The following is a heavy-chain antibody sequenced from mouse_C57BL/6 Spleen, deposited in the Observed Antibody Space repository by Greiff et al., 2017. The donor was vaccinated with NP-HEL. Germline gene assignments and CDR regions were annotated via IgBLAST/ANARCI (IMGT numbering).Heavy chain of an antibody. Sequence: EVKVVDSGGGLVQSGRSLRLSCATSGFTFSDFYMEWVRQAPGKGLEWIAASRNKANDYTTEYSASVKGRFIVSRDTSQSILYLQMNALRAEDTAIYYCARDEVRSWYFDVWGTGTTVTVSS. D-gene: IGHD2-14*01. V-gene: IGHV7-1*01. J-gene: IGHJ1*03. CDR1: GFTFSDFY. CDR3: ARDEVRSWYFDV. CDR2: SRNKANDYTT.